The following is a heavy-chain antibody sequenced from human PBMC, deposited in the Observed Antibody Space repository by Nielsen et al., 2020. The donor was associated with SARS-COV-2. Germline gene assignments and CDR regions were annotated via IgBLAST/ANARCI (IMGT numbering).Heavy chain of an antibody. Sequence: ASVQVSCKASGYIITNYWIHWVRQAPGQGLEWMGIMDPSSGSTRYAQKLQGRVTMTRDTSTSTVYIEVSSLRSEDTAVYYCARAPSDYYGMDVWGQGTTVTVSS. D-gene: IGHD3-3*01. J-gene: IGHJ6*02. V-gene: IGHV1-46*04. CDR1: GYIITNYW. CDR2: MDPSSGST. CDR3: ARAPSDYYGMDV.